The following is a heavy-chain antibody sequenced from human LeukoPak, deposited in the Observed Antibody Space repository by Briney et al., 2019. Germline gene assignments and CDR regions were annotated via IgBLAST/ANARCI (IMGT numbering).Heavy chain of an antibody. Sequence: GGSLRLSCVVSGATVNSNYMSWVRQAPGKGLEWVSVIYSGGSTYYADSVKGRFTISRDISKNTLYLQMNDLRAEDTAVYYCARDFSGYWGQGTLVSVSS. V-gene: IGHV3-66*01. CDR3: ARDFSGY. J-gene: IGHJ4*01. CDR2: IYSGGST. CDR1: GATVNSNY. D-gene: IGHD3-10*01.